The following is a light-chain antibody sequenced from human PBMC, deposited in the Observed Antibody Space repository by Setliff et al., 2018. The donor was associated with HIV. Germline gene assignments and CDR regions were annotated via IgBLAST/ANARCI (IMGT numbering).Light chain of an antibody. CDR3: SSYTSSSTYV. CDR1: TSDVGGYNY. J-gene: IGLJ1*01. CDR2: EVG. V-gene: IGLV2-14*01. Sequence: QSVLTQPASVSGSPGQSITISCTATTSDVGGYNYVSWYQHHPGKAPKLMIYEVGNRPSGVSNRFSGSKSGNTASLTISGLQAGDEADYFCSSYTSSSTYVFGAGTKVTVL.